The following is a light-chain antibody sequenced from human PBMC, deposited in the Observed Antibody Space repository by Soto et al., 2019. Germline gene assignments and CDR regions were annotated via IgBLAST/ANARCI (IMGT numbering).Light chain of an antibody. Sequence: AIQLTQSPSSLSASVGDRVTIACRASQDIRYDLGWYQQKPGKAPKLLIYAASSLQSEVPSRFSGSGSGTDFTLTISSLQPEDFATYYCLQDYTYPWTFGLGTKVEIK. V-gene: IGKV1-6*01. J-gene: IGKJ1*01. CDR1: QDIRYD. CDR2: AAS. CDR3: LQDYTYPWT.